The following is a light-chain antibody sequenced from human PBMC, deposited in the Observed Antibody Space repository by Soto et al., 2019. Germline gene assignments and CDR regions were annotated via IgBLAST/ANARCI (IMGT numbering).Light chain of an antibody. CDR2: EVS. CDR1: SSDVGGYNY. V-gene: IGLV2-14*01. Sequence: QSALTQPASVSGSPGQSITISCTGTSSDVGGYNYVSWYQQHPGKAPKLMIYEVSNRPSGVSNRFSGSKSGNTASLTNSGLQAEDEADYYCSSYTRSSTLDVFGTGTKLTVL. J-gene: IGLJ1*01. CDR3: SSYTRSSTLDV.